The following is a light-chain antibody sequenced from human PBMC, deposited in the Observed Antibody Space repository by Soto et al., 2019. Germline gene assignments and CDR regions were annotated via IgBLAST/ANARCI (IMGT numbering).Light chain of an antibody. CDR2: MAS. Sequence: DIQMTQSPSTLSASVGDRVTITCRASQSISSWLAWYQQKPGKAPKLLIYMASSLESGVPSRFSGSGSGTEFTLTISSLQSDDFATYYCQQYTSYSNTFGQGTKLEIK. V-gene: IGKV1-5*03. CDR3: QQYTSYSNT. CDR1: QSISSW. J-gene: IGKJ2*01.